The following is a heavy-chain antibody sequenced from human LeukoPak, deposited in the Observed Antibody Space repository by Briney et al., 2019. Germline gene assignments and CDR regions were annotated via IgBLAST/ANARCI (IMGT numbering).Heavy chain of an antibody. CDR2: ISGSGGSP. CDR1: EFTFSSYA. V-gene: IGHV3-23*01. J-gene: IGHJ4*02. D-gene: IGHD1-26*01. Sequence: AGGSLRLSCAASEFTFSSYAMSWVRQAPGKGLEWVSAISGSGGSPYYADSVKGRFTISRDNSKNTLYLQMNSLRADDTAVYYCAKGSRGSYYGSYYDYWAREPWSPSPQ. CDR3: AKGSRGSYYGSYYDY.